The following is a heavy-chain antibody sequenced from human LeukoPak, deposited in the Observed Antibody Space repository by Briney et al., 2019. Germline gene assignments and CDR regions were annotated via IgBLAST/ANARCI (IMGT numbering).Heavy chain of an antibody. CDR2: IYYSGST. V-gene: IGHV4-59*01. J-gene: IGHJ3*02. CDR3: ARWGGCPRAFDI. CDR1: GGSISSYY. Sequence: SETLSLTCTVSGGSISSYYWSWIRQPPGKGLEWIGYIYYSGSTNYNPSLKSRVTISVDTSKNQFSLKLSSVAAADTAVYYCARWGGCPRAFDIWGQGTMVTVSS. D-gene: IGHD6-19*01.